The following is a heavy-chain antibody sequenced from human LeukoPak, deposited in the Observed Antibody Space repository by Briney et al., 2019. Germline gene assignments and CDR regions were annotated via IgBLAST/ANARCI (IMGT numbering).Heavy chain of an antibody. CDR3: ANLLTTVTKGAGAFHI. Sequence: GGSLRLSCAASGFIFSSYGMHWVRQAPGKGLEWMSLISYDGSKKYYEDSVKGGFTISRENSKKTLYLKMNSRRPEDTAVYYCANLLTTVTKGAGAFHIWGQGTVVTVSS. CDR2: ISYDGSKK. J-gene: IGHJ3*02. V-gene: IGHV3-30*18. D-gene: IGHD4-17*01. CDR1: GFIFSSYG.